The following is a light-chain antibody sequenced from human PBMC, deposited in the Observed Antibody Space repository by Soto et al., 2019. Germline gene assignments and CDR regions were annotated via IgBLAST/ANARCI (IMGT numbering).Light chain of an antibody. CDR3: LQYSIWPRT. J-gene: IGKJ1*01. CDR2: GAS. Sequence: EIMMTQSPATLSVSPGERATLSFMASQSVSSYLAWYQQKPGQAPRLLISGASTRATGIPARFSGSGSGTDFTLTISSLQSEDCALYYCLQYSIWPRTFGQGTKVDIK. V-gene: IGKV3-15*01. CDR1: QSVSSY.